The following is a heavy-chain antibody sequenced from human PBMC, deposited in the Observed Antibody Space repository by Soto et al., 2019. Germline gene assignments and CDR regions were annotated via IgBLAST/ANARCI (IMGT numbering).Heavy chain of an antibody. CDR2: ISGSGGST. Sequence: GGSLRLSCEASGFTFSSYAMSWVRQAPGKGLEWVSAISGSGGSTYYADSVKGRFTISRDNSKNTLYLQMNSLRAEDTAVYYCAKEGTTTFYYYYGMDVWGQGTTVTVSS. D-gene: IGHD1-26*01. J-gene: IGHJ6*02. V-gene: IGHV3-23*01. CDR3: AKEGTTTFYYYYGMDV. CDR1: GFTFSSYA.